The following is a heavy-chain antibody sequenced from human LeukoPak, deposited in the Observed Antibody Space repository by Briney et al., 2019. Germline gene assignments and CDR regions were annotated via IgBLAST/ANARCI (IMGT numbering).Heavy chain of an antibody. V-gene: IGHV3-30*04. Sequence: GGSLRLSCAASGFTFSSYAMHWVRQAPGKGLEWVAVIAYDGSHIYYADSVKGRLTISRDNAKNTLFLHMNSLRAEDTAVYYCARGDDILTGYFGFFDYWGQGTLVTVSS. CDR2: IAYDGSHI. J-gene: IGHJ4*02. D-gene: IGHD3-9*01. CDR1: GFTFSSYA. CDR3: ARGDDILTGYFGFFDY.